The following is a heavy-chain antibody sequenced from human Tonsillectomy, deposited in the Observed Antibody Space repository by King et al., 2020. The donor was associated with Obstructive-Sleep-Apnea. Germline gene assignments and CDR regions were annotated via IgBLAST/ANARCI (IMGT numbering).Heavy chain of an antibody. Sequence: QLVQSGAEVKKPGSSVKVSCKASGGTFSNYAISWVRQAPGQGLEWMGGIVPLSGTTKYAQKFQGRVTITADESTRTAYMELSSLRLEDTAVYYCARPSVAGTRYFPYWGQGSLVTVSS. V-gene: IGHV1-69*12. J-gene: IGHJ1*01. CDR1: GGTFSNYA. D-gene: IGHD6-19*01. CDR3: ARPSVAGTRYFPY. CDR2: IVPLSGTT.